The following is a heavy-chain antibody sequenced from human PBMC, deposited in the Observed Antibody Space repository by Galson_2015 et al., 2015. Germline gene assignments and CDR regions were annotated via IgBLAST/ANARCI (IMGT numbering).Heavy chain of an antibody. D-gene: IGHD6-13*01. V-gene: IGHV3-48*03. CDR3: ARVLGAADVNGYFQH. CDR1: GLTFSSCE. CDR2: ISSGGSAI. J-gene: IGHJ1*01. Sequence: SLRLSCAVSGLTFSSCEMNWVRQAPGKGLEWVSYISSGGSAIHYADSVKGRFTVSRDNAKNSLYLQMNSLRDEDTAVYYCARVLGAADVNGYFQHWGQGTLVTVSS.